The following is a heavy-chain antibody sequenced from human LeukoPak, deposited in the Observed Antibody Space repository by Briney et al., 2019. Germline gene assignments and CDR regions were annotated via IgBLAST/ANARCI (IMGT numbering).Heavy chain of an antibody. Sequence: ASVKVSCKASGGTFSSYAISWVRQAPGQGLEWMGGIIPIFGTANYAQKFQGRVTITTDKSTSTAYMELSSLRSEDTAVYYCARDYPTPEPGQNCFDPWGQGTLVTVSS. V-gene: IGHV1-69*05. CDR3: ARDYPTPEPGQNCFDP. CDR2: IIPIFGTA. D-gene: IGHD1-14*01. CDR1: GGTFSSYA. J-gene: IGHJ5*02.